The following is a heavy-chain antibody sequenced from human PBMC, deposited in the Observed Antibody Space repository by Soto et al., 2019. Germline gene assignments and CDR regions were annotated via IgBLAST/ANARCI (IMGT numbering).Heavy chain of an antibody. CDR1: GGSISSCSYY. Sequence: PSETLSLTCTVSGGSISSCSYYWGWIRQPPGQGLAWIGSIYYSGSTYYNPSHKSRVTISVATSKNQFYLKLSSVTAADTAVYYCARPTPDYYSYGMDVWGRGTTVTVSS. V-gene: IGHV4-39*01. D-gene: IGHD1-1*01. CDR3: ARPTPDYYSYGMDV. CDR2: IYYSGST. J-gene: IGHJ6*02.